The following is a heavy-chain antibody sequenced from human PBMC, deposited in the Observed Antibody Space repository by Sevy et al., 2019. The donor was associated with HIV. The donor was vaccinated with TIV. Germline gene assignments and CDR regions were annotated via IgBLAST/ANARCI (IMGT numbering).Heavy chain of an antibody. CDR1: GGSISSYY. J-gene: IGHJ4*02. V-gene: IGHV4-59*01. Sequence: TLSLTCTVSGGSISSYYWSWIRQPPGKGLEGMGYIYYSGSTNYNPSLKSRVTISGDTSKNQFSLKLSSVTAADTAAYYCARGKLAHRWDYWGQGTLVTVSS. CDR3: ARGKLAHRWDY. CDR2: IYYSGST. D-gene: IGHD1-1*01.